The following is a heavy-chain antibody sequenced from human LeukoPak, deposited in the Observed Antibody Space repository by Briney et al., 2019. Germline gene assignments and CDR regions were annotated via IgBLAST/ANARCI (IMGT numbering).Heavy chain of an antibody. CDR3: AKDVRDCNSTSCYWPLWFDP. CDR1: GFTFSSYA. V-gene: IGHV3-23*01. CDR2: ISGSGDTT. Sequence: PGGSLRLSCAASGFTFSSYAMTWVRQAPGKGLEWVSAISGSGDTTYYADSVKGRFTISRDNSKNTLYLQMNSLRAENTAVYYCAKDVRDCNSTSCYWPLWFDPWGQGTLVTVSS. J-gene: IGHJ5*02. D-gene: IGHD2-2*01.